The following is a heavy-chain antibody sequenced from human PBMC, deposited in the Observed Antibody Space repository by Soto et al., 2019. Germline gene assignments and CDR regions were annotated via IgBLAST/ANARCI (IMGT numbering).Heavy chain of an antibody. CDR2: IISFVGTE. J-gene: IGHJ4*02. Sequence: QVQLVQSGAEVKKPGSSVKVSCKASGDTFSTHSFTWVRQAPGQGLEWMGRIISFVGTESHAQKFKDRVTISADTYTGTVYLEVISHRSDDAAAYYFAAETSIFGAVRDYWGQGTLVTVSS. CDR3: AAETSIFGAVRDY. V-gene: IGHV1-69*08. D-gene: IGHD3-3*01. CDR1: GDTFSTHS.